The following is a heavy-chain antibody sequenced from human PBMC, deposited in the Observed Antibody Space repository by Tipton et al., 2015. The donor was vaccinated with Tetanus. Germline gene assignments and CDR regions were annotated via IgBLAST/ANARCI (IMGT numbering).Heavy chain of an antibody. J-gene: IGHJ4*02. V-gene: IGHV4-59*01. CDR1: GGSISSYY. CDR2: IYYSGST. Sequence: GLVKPSETLSLTCTVSGGSISSYYWSWIRQPPGKGLEWIGYIYYSGSTNYNPSLKSRVTISVDTSKNQFSLKLSSVTAADTAVYYCARVIYDILTGYHIDYWGQGTLVTVSS. CDR3: ARVIYDILTGYHIDY. D-gene: IGHD3-9*01.